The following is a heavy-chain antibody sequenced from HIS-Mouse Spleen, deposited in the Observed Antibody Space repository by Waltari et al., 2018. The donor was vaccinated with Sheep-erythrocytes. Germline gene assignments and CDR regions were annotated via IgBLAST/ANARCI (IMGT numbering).Heavy chain of an antibody. J-gene: IGHJ5*02. Sequence: QVQLVESGGGVVQPGRSLRLRCAASGFTFSSYGMHWVRQAPGKGLEWVAVISYDGSNKYYADSVKGRFTVSRDNSKNTLYLQMNSLRVEDTAVYYCAKDGGGNWFDPWGQGTLVTVSS. V-gene: IGHV3-30*18. CDR2: ISYDGSNK. CDR3: AKDGGGNWFDP. CDR1: GFTFSSYG. D-gene: IGHD3-10*01.